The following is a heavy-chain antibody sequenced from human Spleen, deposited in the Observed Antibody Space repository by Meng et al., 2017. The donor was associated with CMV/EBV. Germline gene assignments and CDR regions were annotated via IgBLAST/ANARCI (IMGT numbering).Heavy chain of an antibody. CDR2: LSSQGDDK. CDR3: ARGTVDLWSGYYNGELDYFDY. J-gene: IGHJ4*02. V-gene: IGHV3-21*01. Sequence: GGSLRLSCAASGFTFSPYSMTWVRQAPGKGLEWVSSLSSQGDDKYYTDSVKGRFTISRDNGKNSLYLQMHSLRAEDTAVYFCARGTVDLWSGYYNGELDYFDYWGQGTLVTVSS. CDR1: GFTFSPYS. D-gene: IGHD3-3*01.